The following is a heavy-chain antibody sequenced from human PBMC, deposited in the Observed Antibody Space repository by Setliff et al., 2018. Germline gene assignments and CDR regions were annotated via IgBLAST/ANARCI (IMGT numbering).Heavy chain of an antibody. CDR2: IDHGGGS. D-gene: IGHD3-10*01. Sequence: SETLSLTCAVSGGTLSDYFWSWVRQPPGKRLEWIGDIDHGGGSSYNPSLQSRVTLSLDTSENEFSLRLTSVTAADTAVYFCARTINFLGSGTWGYMDVWGKGTTVTVSS. CDR1: GGTLSDYF. J-gene: IGHJ6*03. CDR3: ARTINFLGSGTWGYMDV. V-gene: IGHV4-34*01.